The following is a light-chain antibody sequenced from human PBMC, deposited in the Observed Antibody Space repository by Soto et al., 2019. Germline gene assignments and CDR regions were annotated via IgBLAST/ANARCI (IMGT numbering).Light chain of an antibody. J-gene: IGKJ2*01. V-gene: IGKV1-5*03. CDR1: QTISSS. CDR3: QQYDSYAPYT. Sequence: DSQMPQFPPTLSASIVDIVTITCRASQTISSSLACYQQKPGKAPKLLIYKASTLETGVPSRCSGRGSGTELNHTISSLQPDDFATYCCQQYDSYAPYTFGQGNRLEI. CDR2: KAS.